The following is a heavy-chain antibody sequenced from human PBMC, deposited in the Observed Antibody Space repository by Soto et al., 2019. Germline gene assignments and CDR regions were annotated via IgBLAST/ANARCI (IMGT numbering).Heavy chain of an antibody. V-gene: IGHV3-33*01. CDR1: GFTFSSYG. CDR3: ARGPGTSYFDY. CDR2: IWSGGSNE. D-gene: IGHD2-2*01. J-gene: IGHJ4*02. Sequence: QVQLVESGGGVVQPGRSLRLSCAASGFTFSSYGMHWVRQAPGKGLEWVAVIWSGGSNENYADSVKGRFTISRDNSKNMLYLQMNSLRAEDTGVYYCARGPGTSYFDYWGQGSLVTVSS.